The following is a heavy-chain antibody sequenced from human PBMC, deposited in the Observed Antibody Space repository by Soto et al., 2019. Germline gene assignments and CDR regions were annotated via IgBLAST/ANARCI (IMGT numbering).Heavy chain of an antibody. CDR2: IRGSAGTP. CDR1: GFTFSNYA. V-gene: IGHV3-23*01. J-gene: IGHJ4*02. Sequence: EVQLLESGGGLVQPGGSLRLSCAASGFTFSNYAMNWVRQAPGKGLEWVASIRGSAGTPYYADSVRGRFPISRDNSKNTLSRQINSLRVEDTAVYYCAKDRDYFDYWGQGALVTVSS. CDR3: AKDRDYFDY.